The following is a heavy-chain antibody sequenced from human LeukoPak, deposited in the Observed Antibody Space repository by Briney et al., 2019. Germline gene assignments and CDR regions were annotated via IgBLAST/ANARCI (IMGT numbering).Heavy chain of an antibody. CDR3: ARGLGYCSGGRCYSDDALDI. CDR1: GFIVSSNY. V-gene: IGHV4-34*01. Sequence: GSLRLSCAASGFIVSSNYMSWVRQAPGKGLEWIGEINHSGSTNNNPSLKSRVTISVDTSKNQFSLKLSSVTAADTAVYYCARGLGYCSGGRCYSDDALDIWGQGTMVTVSS. J-gene: IGHJ3*02. CDR2: INHSGST. D-gene: IGHD2-15*01.